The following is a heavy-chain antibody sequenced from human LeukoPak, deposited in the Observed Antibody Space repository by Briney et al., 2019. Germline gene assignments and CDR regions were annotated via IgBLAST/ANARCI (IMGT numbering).Heavy chain of an antibody. V-gene: IGHV3-23*01. Sequence: PGGSLRLSCAASGFTFSSYGMSWVRQAPGKGLEWVSAISGSGGSTYYADSVKGRFTISRDNSKNTLYLQMNSLRAEDTAVYYCAKNGMRDSGSYQWGFDYWGQGTLVTVSS. J-gene: IGHJ4*02. CDR1: GFTFSSYG. D-gene: IGHD1-26*01. CDR2: ISGSGGST. CDR3: AKNGMRDSGSYQWGFDY.